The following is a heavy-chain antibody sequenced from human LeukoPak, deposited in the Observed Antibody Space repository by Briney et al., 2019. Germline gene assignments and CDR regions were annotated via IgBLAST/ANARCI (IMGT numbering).Heavy chain of an antibody. J-gene: IGHJ4*02. CDR3: ARVGDSSGYYLDY. D-gene: IGHD3-22*01. V-gene: IGHV3-7*01. CDR2: IKQDGSEK. Sequence: GGTLRLSCAASGFTFSSYWMSWVRQAPGKGLEWVANIKQDGSEKYYVDSVKGRFTISRDNAKNSLYLQMNSLRAEDTAVYYCARVGDSSGYYLDYWGQGTLVTVSS. CDR1: GFTFSSYW.